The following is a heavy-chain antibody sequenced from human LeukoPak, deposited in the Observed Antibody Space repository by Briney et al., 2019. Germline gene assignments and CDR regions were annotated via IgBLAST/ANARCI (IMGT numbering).Heavy chain of an antibody. CDR3: ARGGPNTYYYGSGSPLNWFDP. J-gene: IGHJ5*02. CDR2: IYTSGST. CDR1: GGSISSYY. Sequence: KPSETLSLTCTVSGGSISSYYWSWIRQPAGKGLEWIGRIYTSGSTNYNPSLKSRVTMSVDTSKNQFSLKLSSVTAADTAVYYCARGGPNTYYYGSGSPLNWFDPWGQGTLVTVSS. V-gene: IGHV4-4*07. D-gene: IGHD3-10*01.